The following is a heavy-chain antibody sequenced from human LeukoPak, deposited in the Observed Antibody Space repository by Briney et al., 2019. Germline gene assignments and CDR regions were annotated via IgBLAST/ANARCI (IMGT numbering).Heavy chain of an antibody. CDR3: ARVSTYSAIDY. Sequence: GGSLRLSCAASGFTFSTYVMHWVRQAPGKGLMWVSRISHDGTDTSYADSVKDRFTVSRDNAKNTLYLQMNSLRADDTAVYYCARVSTYSAIDYWGQGTLVTVSS. CDR1: GFTFSTYV. J-gene: IGHJ4*02. V-gene: IGHV3-74*01. D-gene: IGHD1-26*01. CDR2: ISHDGTDT.